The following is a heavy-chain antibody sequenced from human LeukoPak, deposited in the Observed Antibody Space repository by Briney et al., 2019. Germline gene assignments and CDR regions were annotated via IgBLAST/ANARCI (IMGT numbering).Heavy chain of an antibody. Sequence: ASVKVSCKASGYTFTDYYVYWVRRAPGQCLEWMGWINPNSGDTNYAQKFQGRVTMTRDTSISTAYMDLSSLRSDDTAMYYCARMWSTATSGWNWFDPWGQGTLVTVSS. CDR3: ARMWSTATSGWNWFDP. D-gene: IGHD6-13*01. J-gene: IGHJ5*02. CDR1: GYTFTDYY. V-gene: IGHV1-2*02. CDR2: INPNSGDT.